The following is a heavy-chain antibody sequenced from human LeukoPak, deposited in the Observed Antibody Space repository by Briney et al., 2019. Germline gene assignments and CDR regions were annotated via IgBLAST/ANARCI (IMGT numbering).Heavy chain of an antibody. D-gene: IGHD3-22*01. CDR1: GGSISSSNW. CDR2: IYHSGST. V-gene: IGHV4-4*02. J-gene: IGHJ3*02. Sequence: PSETLSLTCAVSGGSISSSNWWSWVRQPPGKGLEWIGEIYHSGSTNYNPSLKSRVTISVDKSKNQFSLKLSSVTAADTAVYYCARVLGYYDSSGTWSAFDIWGQGTMVTVSS. CDR3: ARVLGYYDSSGTWSAFDI.